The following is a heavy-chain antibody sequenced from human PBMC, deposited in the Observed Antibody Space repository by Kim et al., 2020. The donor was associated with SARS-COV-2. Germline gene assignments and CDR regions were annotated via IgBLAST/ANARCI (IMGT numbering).Heavy chain of an antibody. J-gene: IGHJ4*02. CDR1: GYTFTGHY. Sequence: ASVKVSCKASGYTFTGHYMHWVRQAPGQGLEWIGWVSPHTGGTNPAEKFHGRITMTRDTSVNTAYMELSGLRSDDTAVYYCARGEGYDSSGLMDYWGQGTLVTVSS. D-gene: IGHD3-22*01. V-gene: IGHV1-2*02. CDR2: VSPHTGGT. CDR3: ARGEGYDSSGLMDY.